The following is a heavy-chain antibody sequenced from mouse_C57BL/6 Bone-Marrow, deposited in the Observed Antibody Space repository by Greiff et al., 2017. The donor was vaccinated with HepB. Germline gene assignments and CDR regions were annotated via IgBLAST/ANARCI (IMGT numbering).Heavy chain of an antibody. Sequence: EVHLVESGAELVRPGASVKLSCTASGFNIKDDYMHWVKQRPDQGLEWIGWIDPENGDTEYASKFQGKATITADTSSNTAYLQLSSLTSEDTAVYYCTTAQATSYAMDYWGQGTSVTVSS. CDR2: IDPENGDT. V-gene: IGHV14-4*01. D-gene: IGHD3-2*02. J-gene: IGHJ4*01. CDR3: TTAQATSYAMDY. CDR1: GFNIKDDY.